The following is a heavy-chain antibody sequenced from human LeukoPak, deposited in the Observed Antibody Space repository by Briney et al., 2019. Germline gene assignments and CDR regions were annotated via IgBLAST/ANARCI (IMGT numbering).Heavy chain of an antibody. CDR3: AKDLWGGYDFDY. CDR1: GFTFSSHA. Sequence: PGGSLRLSCAASGFTFSSHAMSWVRHAPGKVLVWVSSISGSGGMTFYADSVTGRFTISRDNSKNTLYLQMNSLRAEDTAVYYCAKDLWGGYDFDYWGQGTLVTVSS. D-gene: IGHD3-16*01. CDR2: ISGSGGMT. J-gene: IGHJ4*02. V-gene: IGHV3-23*01.